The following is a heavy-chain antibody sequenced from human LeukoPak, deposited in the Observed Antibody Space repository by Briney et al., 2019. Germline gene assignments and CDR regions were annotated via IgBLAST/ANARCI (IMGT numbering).Heavy chain of an antibody. J-gene: IGHJ4*02. CDR3: AKDDSYYYGSGSYGIDY. D-gene: IGHD3-10*01. V-gene: IGHV3-9*01. CDR1: GFTFDDYA. Sequence: GGSLRLSCAASGFTFDDYAMHCVRQAPGKGLECVSGISWNSGSIGYADSVKGRFTISRDNAKNSLYLQMNSLRAEDTALYYCAKDDSYYYGSGSYGIDYWGQGTLVTVSS. CDR2: ISWNSGSI.